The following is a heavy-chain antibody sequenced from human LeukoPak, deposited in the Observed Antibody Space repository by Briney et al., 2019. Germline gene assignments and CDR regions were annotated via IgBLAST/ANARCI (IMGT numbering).Heavy chain of an antibody. CDR1: GFTFSSYG. J-gene: IGHJ4*02. D-gene: IGHD3-16*01. CDR3: ARANGGGLLRTNYFDY. CDR2: IRYDGSNK. V-gene: IGHV3-30*02. Sequence: PGGSLRLSCAASGFTFSSYGMHWVRQAPGKGLEWVAFIRYDGSNKYYADSVKGRFTISRDNAKNSLYLEMNSLRAEDTALYYCARANGGGLLRTNYFDYWGQGTLVTVSS.